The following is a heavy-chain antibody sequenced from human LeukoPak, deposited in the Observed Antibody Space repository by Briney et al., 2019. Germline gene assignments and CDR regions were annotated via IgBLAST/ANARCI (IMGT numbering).Heavy chain of an antibody. CDR3: VKGSSGWFVYFDY. J-gene: IGHJ4*02. V-gene: IGHV3-64D*06. CDR2: ISSNGGST. CDR1: GFTFSSYA. D-gene: IGHD6-19*01. Sequence: GGSLRLSCSASGFTFSSYAMHWVRQAPGKGLEYVSAISSNGGSTYYADSVKGRFAISRDNSKNTLYLQMSSLRAEDTAVYYCVKGSSGWFVYFDYWGQGTLVTVSS.